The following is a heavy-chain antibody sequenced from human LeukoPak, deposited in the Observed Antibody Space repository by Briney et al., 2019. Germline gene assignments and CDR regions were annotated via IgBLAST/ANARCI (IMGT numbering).Heavy chain of an antibody. CDR2: IYYSGST. V-gene: IGHV4-31*03. Sequence: ASETLSLTCTVSGGSISSGGYYRSWIRQHPGKGLEWIGYIYYSGSTYYNPSLKSRVTISVDTTKNQFSPKLSSVTAADTAVYYCARDSSYCSSTSCPYYYYYGMDVWGQGTTVTVSS. D-gene: IGHD2-2*01. CDR1: GGSISSGGYY. CDR3: ARDSSYCSSTSCPYYYYYGMDV. J-gene: IGHJ6*02.